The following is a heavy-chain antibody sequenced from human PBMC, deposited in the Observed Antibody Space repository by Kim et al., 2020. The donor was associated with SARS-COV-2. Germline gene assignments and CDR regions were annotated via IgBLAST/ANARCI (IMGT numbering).Heavy chain of an antibody. D-gene: IGHD3-22*01. V-gene: IGHV3-33*05. J-gene: IGHJ3*02. Sequence: GGSLRLSCAASGFTFSSYGMHWVRQAPGKGLEWVAVISYDGSNKYYADSVKGRFTISRDNSKNTLYLQMNSLIAEDTAVYYCARDTRRSSGSRPDAFDIWGQGTMVTVSS. CDR3: ARDTRRSSGSRPDAFDI. CDR2: ISYDGSNK. CDR1: GFTFSSYG.